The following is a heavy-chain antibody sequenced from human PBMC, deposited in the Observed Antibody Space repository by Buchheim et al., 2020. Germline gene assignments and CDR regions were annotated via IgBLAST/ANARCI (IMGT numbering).Heavy chain of an antibody. CDR2: IIPIFGTA. D-gene: IGHD3-22*01. CDR1: GGTFSSYA. V-gene: IGHV1-69*06. Sequence: VKKPGSSVKVSCKASGGTFSSYAISWVRQAPGQGLEWMGGIIPIFGTANYAQKFQGRVTITADKSTSTAYMELSSLRSEDTAVYYCARVMPYYDSSGYLGYYFDYWGQGTL. CDR3: ARVMPYYDSSGYLGYYFDY. J-gene: IGHJ4*02.